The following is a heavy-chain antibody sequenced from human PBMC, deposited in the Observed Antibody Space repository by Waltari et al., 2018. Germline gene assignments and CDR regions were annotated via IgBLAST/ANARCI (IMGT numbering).Heavy chain of an antibody. J-gene: IGHJ5*02. D-gene: IGHD1-1*01. CDR3: TKDLTTAPGNVNWFHP. Sequence: EVQLLESGGGSAQPGESLRLSCAASGFTFDIYALSWVRPAPGKGLEWVSSLSGRGGDTYYADSVKGRFTVSRDNSKNKVYLQMNNLRAEDTAVYYCTKDLTTAPGNVNWFHPWGQGTLVTVSS. CDR1: GFTFDIYA. CDR2: LSGRGGDT. V-gene: IGHV3-23*01.